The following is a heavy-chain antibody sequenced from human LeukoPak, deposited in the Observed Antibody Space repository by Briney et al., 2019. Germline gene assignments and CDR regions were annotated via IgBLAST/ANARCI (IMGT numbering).Heavy chain of an antibody. CDR3: ARGGHGAADQ. Sequence: SGGSLRLSCAASGFTFSDYYMSWSRQAPGKGLEWLSYISPSTTHTSYADSVKGRFTISRDNTKSLLFLQMNSLRAEDTAVYYCARGGHGAADQWGQGTLVTVSS. V-gene: IGHV3-11*05. J-gene: IGHJ5*02. CDR1: GFTFSDYY. D-gene: IGHD2-15*01. CDR2: ISPSTTHT.